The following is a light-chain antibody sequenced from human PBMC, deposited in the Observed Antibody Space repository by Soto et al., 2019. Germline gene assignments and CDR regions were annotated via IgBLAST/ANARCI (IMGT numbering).Light chain of an antibody. V-gene: IGLV1-40*01. CDR2: GNS. CDR1: SSNIGAGYD. Sequence: QSVLTQLPSVSGAPGQRVTISCTGSSSNIGAGYDVHWYQQLPGTTPKLLIYGNSNRPSGVPDRFSGSKSGTSASLAITGLQAADQADYYRQSYDSSLSGYVFGTGTKVTVL. J-gene: IGLJ1*01. CDR3: QSYDSSLSGYV.